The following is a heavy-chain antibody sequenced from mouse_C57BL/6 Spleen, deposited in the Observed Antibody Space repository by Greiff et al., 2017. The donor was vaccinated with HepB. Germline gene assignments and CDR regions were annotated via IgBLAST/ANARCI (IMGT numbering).Heavy chain of an antibody. CDR1: GFTFSSYA. J-gene: IGHJ4*01. D-gene: IGHD1-1*01. CDR3: ARDRGDYGEFNYAMDY. Sequence: EVQGVESGGGLVKPGGSLKLSCAASGFTFSSYAMSWVRQTPEKRLEWVATISDGGSYTYYPDNVKGRFTISRDNAKNNLYLQMSHLKSEDTAMYYCARDRGDYGEFNYAMDYWGQGTSVTVSS. CDR2: ISDGGSYT. V-gene: IGHV5-4*01.